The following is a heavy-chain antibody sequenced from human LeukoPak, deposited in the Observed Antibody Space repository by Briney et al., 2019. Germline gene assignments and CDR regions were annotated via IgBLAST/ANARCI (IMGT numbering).Heavy chain of an antibody. CDR2: FVLIGSTK. CDR1: GFPSGGFG. Sequence: GGPLGLSGVVSGFPSGGFGLNGVGKAPGRGWGWFSSFVLIGSTKYYADSVKGRITISRDNAKDAVYLQLHSLRVEDTAVYFCAREDVAPVADLVRVDFFDYWGPGTLVTVSS. CDR3: AREDVAPVADLVRVDFFDY. D-gene: IGHD6-19*01. V-gene: IGHV3-48*01. J-gene: IGHJ4*02.